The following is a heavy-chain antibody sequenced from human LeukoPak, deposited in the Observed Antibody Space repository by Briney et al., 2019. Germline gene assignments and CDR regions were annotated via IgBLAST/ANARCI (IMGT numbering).Heavy chain of an antibody. D-gene: IGHD4-11*01. J-gene: IGHJ4*02. Sequence: GGSLRLSCAASGFTFSGYGMHWVRQAPGKGLEWVAFIRYDGSNKYYADSVKGRFTISRDNSKNTLYLQMNSLRAEDTAVYYCAKGFSATVTTPNFDYWGQGTLVTVSS. CDR2: IRYDGSNK. CDR1: GFTFSGYG. V-gene: IGHV3-30*02. CDR3: AKGFSATVTTPNFDY.